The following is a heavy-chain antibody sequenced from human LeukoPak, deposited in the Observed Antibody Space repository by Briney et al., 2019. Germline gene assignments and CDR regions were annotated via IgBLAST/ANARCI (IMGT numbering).Heavy chain of an antibody. CDR1: GGSISSYY. Sequence: PSETLSLTCTVSGGSISSYYWNWIRQPPGKGLEWIGYIFYSGSTNYNPSLKSRVTISVDRSKNQFSLKLSSVTAADTAVYYCARDTGWELSGVDYWGQGTLVTVSS. D-gene: IGHD1-26*01. J-gene: IGHJ4*02. CDR3: ARDTGWELSGVDY. CDR2: IFYSGST. V-gene: IGHV4-59*12.